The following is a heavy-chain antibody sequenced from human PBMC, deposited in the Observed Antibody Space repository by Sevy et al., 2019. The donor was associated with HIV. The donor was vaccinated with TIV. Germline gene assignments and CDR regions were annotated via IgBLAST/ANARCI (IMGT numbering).Heavy chain of an antibody. CDR1: GFTFSSYS. J-gene: IGHJ5*02. D-gene: IGHD2-15*01. CDR2: ISGISNYI. V-gene: IGHV3-21*01. CDR3: ARKGDSWDWFHP. Sequence: GGSLRLSCAASGFTFSSYSMNWVRQAPGKGLEWVSSISGISNYIYYADSVKGRFTISRDNAKNSLYLQMNSLRAEDTAVYYCARKGDSWDWFHPWGQGTLVTVSS.